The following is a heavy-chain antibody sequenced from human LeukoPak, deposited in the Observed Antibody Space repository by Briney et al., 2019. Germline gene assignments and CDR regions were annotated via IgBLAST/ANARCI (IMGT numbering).Heavy chain of an antibody. J-gene: IGHJ4*01. V-gene: IGHV3-48*03. CDR3: ATRVPFTGYKS. CDR2: MSRTANRI. D-gene: IGHD5-18*01. Sequence: GGPLRLSCTIFGGTLSTYEFICVRQAPGKAPEWISYMSRTANRIDHADSVKGRFTMSRDNANNSVYLQMNSLRVDDTAIYYCATRVPFTGYKSWGQGTLVTVSS. CDR1: GGTLSTYE.